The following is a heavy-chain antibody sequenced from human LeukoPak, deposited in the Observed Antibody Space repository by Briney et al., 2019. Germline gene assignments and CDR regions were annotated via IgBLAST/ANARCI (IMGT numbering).Heavy chain of an antibody. Sequence: GGSLRLSCAASGFTFSSYEMNWVRQAPGKGLEWVSYISSSGSTIYYADSVKGRFTISRDNAKSSLYLQMNSLRAEDTAVYYCARASTSFGYYYMDVWGKGTTVTISS. CDR1: GFTFSSYE. D-gene: IGHD2-15*01. J-gene: IGHJ6*03. CDR3: ARASTSFGYYYMDV. CDR2: ISSSGSTI. V-gene: IGHV3-48*03.